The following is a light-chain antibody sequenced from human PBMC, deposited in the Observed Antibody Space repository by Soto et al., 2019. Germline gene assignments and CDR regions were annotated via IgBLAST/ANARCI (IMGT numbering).Light chain of an antibody. J-gene: IGKJ5*01. CDR1: QSISDY. CDR3: QQYENLPT. CDR2: DAS. Sequence: DIPMTQSPSSLSASVGDRVTITCRASQSISDYLNWYQQKPGRAPKLLIYDASNLEAGVPSRFRGSGSGTDFTFTISRLQPEDIATYYCQQYENLPTFGQGTRLEIK. V-gene: IGKV1-33*01.